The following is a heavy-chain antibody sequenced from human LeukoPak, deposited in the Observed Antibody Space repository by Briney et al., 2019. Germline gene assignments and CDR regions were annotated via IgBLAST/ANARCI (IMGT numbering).Heavy chain of an antibody. V-gene: IGHV3-23*01. CDR1: GFTFSSYA. Sequence: PGGSLRLSCAASGFTFSSYAMSWVRQAPGKGLEWVSAISGSGGSIYYADSVKGRFTISRDNSKNTLYLQMNSLRAEDTAVYYCASPTVTSSHYYYYYGMDVWGQGTTVTVSS. CDR2: ISGSGGSI. J-gene: IGHJ6*02. CDR3: ASPTVTSSHYYYYYGMDV. D-gene: IGHD4-17*01.